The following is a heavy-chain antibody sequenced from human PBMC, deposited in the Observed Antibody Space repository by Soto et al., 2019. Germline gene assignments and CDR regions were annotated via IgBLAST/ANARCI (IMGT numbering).Heavy chain of an antibody. CDR3: ARDRVLRGLRYFDWSFDY. CDR1: GHTFTGYY. Sequence: ASVKVSCKASGHTFTGYYMHWVRQAPGQGLEWMGWINPNSGGTNYAQKFQGWVTMTRDTSISTAYMELSRLRSDDTAVYYCARDRVLRGLRYFDWSFDYWGQGTLVTVSS. J-gene: IGHJ4*02. CDR2: INPNSGGT. V-gene: IGHV1-2*04. D-gene: IGHD3-9*01.